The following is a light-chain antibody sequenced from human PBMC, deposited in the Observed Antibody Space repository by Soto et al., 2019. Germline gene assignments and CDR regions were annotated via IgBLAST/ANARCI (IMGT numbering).Light chain of an antibody. CDR3: QHYDHLPPFT. V-gene: IGKV1-33*01. CDR1: QDIRKY. CDR2: GAS. Sequence: DIQMTQSPSSLSASVGDRVTITCQASQDIRKYLNWYQQKPGRAPKLLIYGASNFETGVPSRFSGSGYGTDFTYTISSLQPEDIATYYCQHYDHLPPFTFGPGTKVAIK. J-gene: IGKJ3*01.